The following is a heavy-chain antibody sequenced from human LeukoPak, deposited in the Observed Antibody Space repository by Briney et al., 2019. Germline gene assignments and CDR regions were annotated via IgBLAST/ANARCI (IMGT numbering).Heavy chain of an antibody. Sequence: PSETLSLTCIVSGYSISSGYSWGWIRQPPVKGLEWIGSISHRGNTYYNPSLKSRVTISVDTSKNQFSLKLSSVTAADTAVYYCARDLGGKFDPWGQGTLVTVSS. J-gene: IGHJ5*02. CDR1: GYSISSGYS. CDR3: ARDLGGKFDP. CDR2: ISHRGNT. D-gene: IGHD3-16*01. V-gene: IGHV4-38-2*02.